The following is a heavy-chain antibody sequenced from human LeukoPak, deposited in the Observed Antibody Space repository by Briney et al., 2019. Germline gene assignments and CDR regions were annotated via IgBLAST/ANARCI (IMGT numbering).Heavy chain of an antibody. CDR1: GFTFSSYA. D-gene: IGHD6-13*01. CDR2: ITGSSDYI. CDR3: ARDRQTDSSSWTGYFGMDV. V-gene: IGHV3-21*01. Sequence: PGGSLRLSCAASGFTFSSYAMSWVRQAPGKGLEWVSSITGSSDYIYYADSLKGRFTISRDNAKNSVYLQMHSLRAEDTAVYYCARDRQTDSSSWTGYFGMDVWGQGTTVTVSS. J-gene: IGHJ6*02.